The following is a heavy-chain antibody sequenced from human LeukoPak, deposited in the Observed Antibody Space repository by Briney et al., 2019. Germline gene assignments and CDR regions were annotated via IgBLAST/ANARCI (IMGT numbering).Heavy chain of an antibody. CDR1: GFSFSTYW. J-gene: IGHJ4*02. D-gene: IGHD3-10*01. Sequence: GGSLRLSCAVSGFSFSTYWMGWVRQAPGKGLEWVANIKQDGSEEYYVDSVKGRFTISRDNAKNSLYLQMSSLRAEDTAVYYSARDRSPGSYWGQGTLVTVSS. CDR2: IKQDGSEE. CDR3: ARDRSPGSY. V-gene: IGHV3-7*03.